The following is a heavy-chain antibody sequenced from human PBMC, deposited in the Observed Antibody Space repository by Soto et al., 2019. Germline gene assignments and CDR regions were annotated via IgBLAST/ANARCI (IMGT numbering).Heavy chain of an antibody. CDR2: ISYDGSNK. CDR1: GFTFSSYA. D-gene: IGHD6-6*01. J-gene: IGHJ4*02. Sequence: QVQLVESGGGVVQPGRSLRLSCAASGFTFSSYAMHWVRQAPGKGLEWVAVISYDGSNKYYADSVKGRFTISRDNSKNTLYLQMNSLRAEDTAVYYCASGYSSSEGGHYYWGQGTLVTVSS. V-gene: IGHV3-30-3*01. CDR3: ASGYSSSEGGHYY.